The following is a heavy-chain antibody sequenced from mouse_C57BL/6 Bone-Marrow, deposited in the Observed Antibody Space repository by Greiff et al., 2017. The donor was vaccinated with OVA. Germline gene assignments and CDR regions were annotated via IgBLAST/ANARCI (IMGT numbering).Heavy chain of an antibody. Sequence: QVQLMESGPGLVQPSQSLSITCTVSGFSLTSYGVHWVRQSPGKGLEWLGVIWSGGSTDYNAAFISRLSISKDNSKSQVFFKMNSLQADDTAIYYCARIPHYYGSSSYAMDYWGQGTSVTVSS. J-gene: IGHJ4*01. CDR2: IWSGGST. CDR1: GFSLTSYG. V-gene: IGHV2-2*01. D-gene: IGHD1-1*01. CDR3: ARIPHYYGSSSYAMDY.